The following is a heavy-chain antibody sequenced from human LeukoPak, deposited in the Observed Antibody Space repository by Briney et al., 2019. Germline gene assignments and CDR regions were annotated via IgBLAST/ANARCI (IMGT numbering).Heavy chain of an antibody. Sequence: GGSLRLSCAGSGFTFSNAWVNWVRQAPGKGLEWVGRIKSKANGETTDYAAPVKGRFSISRDDPKNTVYLQMNSLKTDDTAEYYCSTGGYYLDFWGQGTLVTVSS. V-gene: IGHV3-15*01. CDR1: GFTFSNAW. CDR2: IKSKANGETT. D-gene: IGHD3-22*01. CDR3: STGGYYLDF. J-gene: IGHJ4*02.